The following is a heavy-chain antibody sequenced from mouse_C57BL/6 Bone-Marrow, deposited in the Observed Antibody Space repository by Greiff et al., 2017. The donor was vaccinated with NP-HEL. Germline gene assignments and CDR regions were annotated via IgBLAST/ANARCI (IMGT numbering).Heavy chain of an antibody. CDR3: TFYDYGFAY. D-gene: IGHD2-4*01. CDR2: IRLKSDNYAT. J-gene: IGHJ3*01. CDR1: GFTFSNYW. V-gene: IGHV6-3*01. Sequence: EVKLVESGGGLVQPGGSMKLSCVASGFTFSNYWMNWVRQSPEKGLEWVAQIRLKSDNYATHYAESVKGRFTISRDDSKSSVYLQMNNLRAEDTGIYYCTFYDYGFAYWGQGTLVTVSA.